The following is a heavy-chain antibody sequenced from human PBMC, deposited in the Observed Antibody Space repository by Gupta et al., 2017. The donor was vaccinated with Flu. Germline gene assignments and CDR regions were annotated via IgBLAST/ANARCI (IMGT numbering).Heavy chain of an antibody. Sequence: PGKGLEWVSTIRGRGGTTYSADSVKGRFTISRDNSKNTLYLQMNSLRAEDTAVYYCAKGGADYGTKDYGMDVWGQGTTVTVSS. CDR3: AKGGADYGTKDYGMDV. J-gene: IGHJ6*02. V-gene: IGHV3-23*01. D-gene: IGHD4-17*01. CDR2: IRGRGGTT.